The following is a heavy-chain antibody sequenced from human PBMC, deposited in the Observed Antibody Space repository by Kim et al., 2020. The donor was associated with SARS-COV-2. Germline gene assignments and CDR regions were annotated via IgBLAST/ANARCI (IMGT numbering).Heavy chain of an antibody. CDR1: GFTFSSYA. CDR2: ISGSGGST. CDR3: AKVLGDYSNYVYYYYGMDV. V-gene: IGHV3-23*01. Sequence: GGSLRLSCAASGFTFSSYAMSWVRQAPGKGLEWVSAISGSGGSTYYADSVKGRFTISRDNSKNTLYLQMNSLRAEDTAVYYCAKVLGDYSNYVYYYYGMDVWGQVTTVTVSS. J-gene: IGHJ6*02. D-gene: IGHD4-4*01.